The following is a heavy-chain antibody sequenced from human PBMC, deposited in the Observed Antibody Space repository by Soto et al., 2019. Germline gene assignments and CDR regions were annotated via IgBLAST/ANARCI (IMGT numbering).Heavy chain of an antibody. CDR3: ARLLIAAAGTVLDY. CDR1: GGSISSSSYY. D-gene: IGHD6-13*01. CDR2: IYYSGST. V-gene: IGHV4-39*01. J-gene: IGHJ4*02. Sequence: SETLSLTCTVSGGSISSSSYYWGWIRQPPGKGLEWLGSIYYSGSTYYNPSLKSRVTISVDTSKNQFSLKLSSVTAADTAVYYCARLLIAAAGTVLDYWGQGTLVTVSS.